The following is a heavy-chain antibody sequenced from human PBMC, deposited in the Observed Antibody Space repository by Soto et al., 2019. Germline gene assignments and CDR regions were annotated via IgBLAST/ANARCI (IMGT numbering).Heavy chain of an antibody. D-gene: IGHD3-22*01. CDR2: IYHSGST. CDR1: GGSISSNNW. J-gene: IGHJ4*02. Sequence: QVQLQESGPGLVKPSGTLSLTCAVSGGSISSNNWWSWVRHPPGKGLEWIGEIYHSGSTNYNPSLESRVTILVDKSKNKFSLNLSSVTAADTAVYYCARRTDYYASSGTFDYWGQGTLVTVSS. CDR3: ARRTDYYASSGTFDY. V-gene: IGHV4-4*02.